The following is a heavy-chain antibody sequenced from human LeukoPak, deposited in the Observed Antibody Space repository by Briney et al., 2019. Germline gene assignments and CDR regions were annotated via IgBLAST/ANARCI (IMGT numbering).Heavy chain of an antibody. CDR2: ISSSSSYI. Sequence: MPGGSLRLSCAASGFTFSSYAMSWVRQAPGKGLEWVSSISSSSSYIYYADSVKGRFTISRDNAKNSLYLQMNSLRAEDTAVYYCARDTFGSPDSPNDAFDIWGQGTMVTVSS. CDR1: GFTFSSYA. D-gene: IGHD1-26*01. J-gene: IGHJ3*02. CDR3: ARDTFGSPDSPNDAFDI. V-gene: IGHV3-21*01.